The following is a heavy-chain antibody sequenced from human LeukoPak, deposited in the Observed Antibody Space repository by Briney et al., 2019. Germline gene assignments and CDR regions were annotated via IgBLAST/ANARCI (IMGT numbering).Heavy chain of an antibody. CDR3: ARELVAAAGTCFDY. Sequence: SVKVSCKASGGTFSSYAISWVRQAPGQGLEWMGGIIPIFGTANYAQKFQGRVTITTDESTSTAYMELSSLRSEDTAVYYCARELVAAAGTCFDYWGQGTLVTVSS. CDR1: GGTFSSYA. CDR2: IIPIFGTA. J-gene: IGHJ4*02. V-gene: IGHV1-69*05. D-gene: IGHD6-13*01.